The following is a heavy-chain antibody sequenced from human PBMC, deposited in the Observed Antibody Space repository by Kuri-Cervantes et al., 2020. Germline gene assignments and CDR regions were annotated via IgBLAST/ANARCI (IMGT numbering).Heavy chain of an antibody. Sequence: GGSLRLSCVPSGFTFSSYGMHWVRQAPGRGLEWVSYISSSGSTIYYADSVKGRFTISRDNAKNSLYPQMNSLRAEDTAVYYCARWEGYYGSGSYSYYMDVWGKGTTVTVSS. CDR2: ISSSGSTI. CDR1: GFTFSSYG. D-gene: IGHD3-10*01. J-gene: IGHJ6*03. V-gene: IGHV3-48*04. CDR3: ARWEGYYGSGSYSYYMDV.